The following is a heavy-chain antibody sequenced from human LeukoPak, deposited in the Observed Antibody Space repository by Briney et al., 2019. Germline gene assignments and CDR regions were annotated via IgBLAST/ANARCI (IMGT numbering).Heavy chain of an antibody. D-gene: IGHD3-3*01. CDR1: GGSISSGSYY. Sequence: SETLSLTCTVSGGSISSGSYYWSWIRQPAGKGLEWIGRIYTSGSTNYNPSLKSRVTISVDTSKNQFSLKLSSVTAADTAVYYCARGDDFWSGYYTYYYFDYWGQGTLVTVSS. V-gene: IGHV4-61*02. J-gene: IGHJ4*02. CDR2: IYTSGST. CDR3: ARGDDFWSGYYTYYYFDY.